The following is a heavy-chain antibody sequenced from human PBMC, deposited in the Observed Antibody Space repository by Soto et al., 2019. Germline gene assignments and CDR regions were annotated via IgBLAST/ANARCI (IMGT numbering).Heavy chain of an antibody. Sequence: QVQLQESGPGLVKPSETLSLTCTVSGGSISSSYWSWIRQPPGKGLEWIGYIYDSGSTYYNSSLMSRATMSVDTSKDQFSLRLSSVTAADTAVYYCARQLLYWGQGTPVTVSS. CDR3: ARQLLY. J-gene: IGHJ4*02. CDR1: GGSISSSY. CDR2: IYDSGST. D-gene: IGHD2-2*01. V-gene: IGHV4-59*08.